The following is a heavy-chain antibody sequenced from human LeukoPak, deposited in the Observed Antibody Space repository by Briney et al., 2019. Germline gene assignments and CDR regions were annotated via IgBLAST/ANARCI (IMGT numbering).Heavy chain of an antibody. J-gene: IGHJ2*01. CDR2: ISYDGSNK. CDR1: GFTFSSYA. CDR3: ARDPSYYDSSGYYGGWYFDL. D-gene: IGHD3-22*01. Sequence: PGRSLRLSCAASGFTFSSYAMHWVRQAPGKGLEWVAVISYDGSNKYYADSVKGRFTISRDNSKNTLYLQMNSLRAEDTAVYYCARDPSYYDSSGYYGGWYFDLWGPGTLVTVSS. V-gene: IGHV3-30*01.